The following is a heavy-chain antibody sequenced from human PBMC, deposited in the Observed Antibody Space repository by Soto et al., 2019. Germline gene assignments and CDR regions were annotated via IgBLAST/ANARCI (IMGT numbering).Heavy chain of an antibody. CDR2: INHSGST. Sequence: PSETLSLTCAVYGGSFSGYYWSWIRQPPGKGLEWIGEINHSGSTNYNPSLKSRVTISVDTSKNQFSLKLSSVTAADTAVYYCARRNNTGIAAHHWGQGTLVT. V-gene: IGHV4-34*01. J-gene: IGHJ5*02. CDR1: GGSFSGYY. D-gene: IGHD6-13*01. CDR3: ARRNNTGIAAHH.